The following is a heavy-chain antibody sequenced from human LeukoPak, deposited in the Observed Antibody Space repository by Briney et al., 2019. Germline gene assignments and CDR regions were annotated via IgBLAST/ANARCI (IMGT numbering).Heavy chain of an antibody. CDR3: ATGYSGYHSNYYYMDV. Sequence: GGSLRLSCAVSEFSFSRFGMTWVRQAPGKGLEWVSSISSSSSDMYYVDSVKGRFTISRDNSKNSLYLQMNSLRAEDTAVYYCATGYSGYHSNYYYMDVWAKGPRSPSP. J-gene: IGHJ6*03. D-gene: IGHD5-12*01. V-gene: IGHV3-21*01. CDR1: EFSFSRFG. CDR2: ISSSSSDM.